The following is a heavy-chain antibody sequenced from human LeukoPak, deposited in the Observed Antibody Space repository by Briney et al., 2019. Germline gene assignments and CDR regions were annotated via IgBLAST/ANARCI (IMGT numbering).Heavy chain of an antibody. CDR1: GGTFSSYA. CDR2: IIPIFGTA. Sequence: SVKVSCKASGGTFSSYAISWVRQAPGQGLEWMGGIIPIFGTANYAQKFQGRVTITPDKSTSTAYMELSSLRSEDTAVYYCAREASDYGVGLDYWGQGTLVTVSS. CDR3: AREASDYGVGLDY. D-gene: IGHD4-17*01. V-gene: IGHV1-69*06. J-gene: IGHJ4*02.